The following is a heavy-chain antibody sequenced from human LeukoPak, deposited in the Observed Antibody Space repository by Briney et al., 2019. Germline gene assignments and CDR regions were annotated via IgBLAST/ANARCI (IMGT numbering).Heavy chain of an antibody. Sequence: GGSLRLSCAASGFTVSSNYMSWVRQAPGKGLEWVSVIYSGGSTYYADSVKGRFTISRHNSKNTLYLQMNSLRAEDTAVYYCARHGYCSSTSCHSHYYYGMDVWGQGTTVTVSS. CDR3: ARHGYCSSTSCHSHYYYGMDV. CDR1: GFTVSSNY. J-gene: IGHJ6*02. CDR2: IYSGGST. D-gene: IGHD2-2*03. V-gene: IGHV3-53*01.